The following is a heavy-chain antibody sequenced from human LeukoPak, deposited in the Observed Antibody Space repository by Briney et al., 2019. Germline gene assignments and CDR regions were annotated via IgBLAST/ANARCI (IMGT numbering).Heavy chain of an antibody. CDR2: ISSSSGYI. J-gene: IGHJ6*02. CDR3: ARDLVVVVAATPQYYYYYGMDV. CDR1: GFTFSSYS. V-gene: IGHV3-21*01. Sequence: PGGSLRLSCAASGFTFSSYSMNWVRQAPGKGLEWVSSISSSSGYIYYADSVKGRFTISRDNAKNSLYLQMNSLRAEDTAVYYCARDLVVVVAATPQYYYYYGMDVWGQGTTVTVSS. D-gene: IGHD2-15*01.